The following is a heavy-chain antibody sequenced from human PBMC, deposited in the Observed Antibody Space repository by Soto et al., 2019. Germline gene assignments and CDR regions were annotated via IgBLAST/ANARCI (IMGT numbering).Heavy chain of an antibody. CDR2: IYSGGST. CDR1: GFTVSSNY. J-gene: IGHJ3*02. D-gene: IGHD1-26*01. CDR3: ARGPSAWERDAFDI. Sequence: EVQLVESGGGLIQPGGSLRLSCAASGFTVSSNYMSWVRQAPGKGLEWVSVIYSGGSTYYADSVKGRFTISRDNSKNTLYRQRNSLRAEETAVYYCARGPSAWERDAFDIWGQGTMVTVSS. V-gene: IGHV3-53*01.